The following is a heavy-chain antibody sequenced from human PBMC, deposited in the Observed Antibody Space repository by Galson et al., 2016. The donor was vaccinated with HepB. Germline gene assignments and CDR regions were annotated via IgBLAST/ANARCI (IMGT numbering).Heavy chain of an antibody. D-gene: IGHD3-10*01. CDR1: GLTFSHAW. CDR3: TKDPQLYVTRGVWDN. V-gene: IGHV3-30*07. CDR2: ISYDGSEE. Sequence: SLRLSCAASGLTFSHAWMSWVRQAPGKGLEWVAVISYDGSEEFYADSLKGRFTISRDNSRDTLYLQMNSLRPEDTAVYYCTKDPQLYVTRGVWDNWGQGALVTVSS. J-gene: IGHJ4*02.